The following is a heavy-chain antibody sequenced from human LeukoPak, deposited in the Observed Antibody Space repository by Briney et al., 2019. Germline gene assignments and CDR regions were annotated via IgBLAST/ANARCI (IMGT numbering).Heavy chain of an antibody. CDR2: IDYSGST. J-gene: IGHJ5*02. D-gene: IGHD3-10*01. CDR3: ARHRLWLGEFQTNWFDP. CDR1: GGSISSSSYY. V-gene: IGHV4-39*01. Sequence: SETLSLTCTVSGGSISSSSYYWGWIRQPPGKGLAWIGSIDYSGSTYYNPSLKSRVTISVDTSKNQFSLKLSSVTAADTAVYYCARHRLWLGEFQTNWFDPWGQGTLVTVSS.